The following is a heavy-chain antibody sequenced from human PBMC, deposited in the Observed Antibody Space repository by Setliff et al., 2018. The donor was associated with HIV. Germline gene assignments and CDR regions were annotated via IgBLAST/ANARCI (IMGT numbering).Heavy chain of an antibody. J-gene: IGHJ6*03. CDR3: ARVGLAYSGDMDV. CDR2: VYTSGST. V-gene: IGHV4-61*09. CDR1: GDSISSGSYY. D-gene: IGHD2-21*01. Sequence: PSETLSLTCTVSGDSISSGSYYWSWIRQPAGKGLEWIGHVYTSGSTDYNPSLNSRLTISIDTSRNQFSLRLNSVTAADTAVYFCARVGLAYSGDMDVWGKGPRSPSP.